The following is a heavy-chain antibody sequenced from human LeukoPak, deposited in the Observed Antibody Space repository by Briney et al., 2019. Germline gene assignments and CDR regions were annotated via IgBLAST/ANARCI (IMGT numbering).Heavy chain of an antibody. Sequence: KTGGSLRLSCSASGFTFSTYWMSWVRQAPGKRLVWVANINQAGSDKYYVDSVRGRFTISRDNAKNSLYLQMNSLRVEDTAVYYCVSGATPLYWGQGTLVTVSS. CDR1: GFTFSTYW. CDR3: VSGATPLY. J-gene: IGHJ4*02. CDR2: INQAGSDK. D-gene: IGHD5-12*01. V-gene: IGHV3-7*05.